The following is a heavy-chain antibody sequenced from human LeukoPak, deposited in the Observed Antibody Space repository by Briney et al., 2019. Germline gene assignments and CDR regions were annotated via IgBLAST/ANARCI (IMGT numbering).Heavy chain of an antibody. CDR3: ARGDPHADL. CDR1: GFDLSTYE. D-gene: IGHD5-24*01. J-gene: IGHJ5*02. V-gene: IGHV3-48*03. CDR2: ITISGHTK. Sequence: GGSLRLSCAASGFDLSTYEMNWVRQAPGKGLEWIADITISGHTKNYADSLKGRFSISRDNARTSLYLQMHSLRVEDTGVYYCARGDPHADLWGQGTLVTVSS.